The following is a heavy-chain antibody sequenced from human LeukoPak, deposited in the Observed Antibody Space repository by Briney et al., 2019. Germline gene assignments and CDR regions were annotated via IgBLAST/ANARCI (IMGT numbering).Heavy chain of an antibody. Sequence: TETLSLTSTAPPDSISSYYWSWIRQPPGKGLEWIGYIYYSGGTDYNPSLKSRVAISVDTSKNQFSLKLRSVTAADTAVYYCARHVTISGPYDASDIWGQGTMVTVSP. CDR2: IYYSGGT. CDR1: PDSISSYY. CDR3: ARHVTISGPYDASDI. D-gene: IGHD5-24*01. J-gene: IGHJ3*02. V-gene: IGHV4-59*08.